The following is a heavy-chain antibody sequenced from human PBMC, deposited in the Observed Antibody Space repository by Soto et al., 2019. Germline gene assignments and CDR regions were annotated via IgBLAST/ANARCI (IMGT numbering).Heavy chain of an antibody. CDR1: GFSLSTSGVG. D-gene: IGHD3-22*01. Sequence: QITLKESGPTLVKPTQTLTLTCTFSGFSLSTSGVGVGWIRQPPGKALEWLALIYWDDDKRYSTSLKSRLTITKDTSKSQLVLTLTTRHPVDTATYYLAHRTYYNDSSGYYSREEASQHWGQGTLVTVSS. CDR3: AHRTYYNDSSGYYSREEASQH. CDR2: IYWDDDK. V-gene: IGHV2-5*02. J-gene: IGHJ1*01.